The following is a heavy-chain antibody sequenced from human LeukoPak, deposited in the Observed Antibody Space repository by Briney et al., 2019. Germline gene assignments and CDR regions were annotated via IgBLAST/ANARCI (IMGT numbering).Heavy chain of an antibody. CDR2: IKQDGSEK. CDR3: ARDDSLTTDSAFDI. CDR1: GFTFSSYW. V-gene: IGHV3-7*01. D-gene: IGHD4-17*01. J-gene: IGHJ3*02. Sequence: PGGSLRLSCAASGFTFSSYWMSWVRQAPGKGLEWEANIKQDGSEKYYVDSVKGRFTISRDNAKNSLYLQMNSLRAEDTAVYYCARDDSLTTDSAFDIWGQGTMVTVSS.